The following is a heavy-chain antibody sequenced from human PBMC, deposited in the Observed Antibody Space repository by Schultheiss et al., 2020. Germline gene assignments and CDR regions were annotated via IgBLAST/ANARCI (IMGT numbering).Heavy chain of an antibody. Sequence: SETLSLTCTVSGGSISSYYWTWIRQPAGKGLEWIGRIYTSGNTMYNPSLKSRVTISVDTSKNQFSLRLSSVTAADTAVYYCARHTGYCSSTTCYSGLPLDYWGQGTLVTVSS. CDR1: GGSISSYY. CDR2: IYTSGNT. J-gene: IGHJ4*02. V-gene: IGHV4-4*07. CDR3: ARHTGYCSSTTCYSGLPLDY. D-gene: IGHD2-2*01.